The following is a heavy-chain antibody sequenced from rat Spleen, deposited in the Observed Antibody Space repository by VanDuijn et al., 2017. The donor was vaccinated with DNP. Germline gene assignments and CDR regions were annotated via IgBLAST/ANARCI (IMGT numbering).Heavy chain of an antibody. Sequence: EVQLQESGPGLVKPSQSLSLTCSVTGYTITSAFDWNWIRKFPGHKLEWMGYINSAGSIEYNPSLKGRISITSDTSKNQFFLQVNSVTTDDTATYYCTRGDILRSFDYWGQGVMVTVSS. D-gene: IGHD1-6*01. CDR3: TRGDILRSFDY. V-gene: IGHV3-3*01. CDR2: INSAGSI. J-gene: IGHJ2*01. CDR1: GYTITSAFD.